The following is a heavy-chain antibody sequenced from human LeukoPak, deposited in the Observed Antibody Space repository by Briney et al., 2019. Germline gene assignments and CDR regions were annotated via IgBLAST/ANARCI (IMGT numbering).Heavy chain of an antibody. Sequence: VESLRLSCAASGLTVSTNYMSWVRQAPGKGLKWVSVIYSGGSTYYADSVKGRFTISRDNSKNTLYLQVNSLRAEDTAVYYCAREVVGAYYFDYWGQGTLVTVSS. J-gene: IGHJ4*02. V-gene: IGHV3-66*02. D-gene: IGHD1-26*01. CDR2: IYSGGST. CDR1: GLTVSTNY. CDR3: AREVVGAYYFDY.